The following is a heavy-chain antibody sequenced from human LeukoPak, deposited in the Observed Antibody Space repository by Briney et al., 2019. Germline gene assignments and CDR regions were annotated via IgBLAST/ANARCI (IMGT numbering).Heavy chain of an antibody. V-gene: IGHV1-18*01. CDR1: GYTFTSYG. D-gene: IGHD3-10*01. CDR3: ARATDHVSEYYYGSGSYYTTPFDY. CDR2: ISAYNGNT. J-gene: IGHJ4*02. Sequence: GASVKVSCKASGYTFTSYGISWVRQAPGQGLEWMGWISAYNGNTNYAQKLQGRVTMTTDTSTSTAYMELRSLRSDDTAVYYCARATDHVSEYYYGSGSYYTTPFDYWGQGTLVTVSS.